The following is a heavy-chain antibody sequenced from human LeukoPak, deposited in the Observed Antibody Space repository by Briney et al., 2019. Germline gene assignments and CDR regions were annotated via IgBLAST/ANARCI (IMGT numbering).Heavy chain of an antibody. CDR1: GIKFTTSD. CDR2: ITKSGGST. D-gene: IGHD6-19*01. CDR3: AKGLAVAGHFDY. V-gene: IGHV3-23*01. J-gene: IGHJ4*02. Sequence: GDSLPLSCTASGIKFTTSDVSWVRLAPGQGLEWVSTITKSGGSTYYADSVKGRFTISRDKSKNTLYLQMNSLRAEDTAVYYCAKGLAVAGHFDYWGQGTLVTVSS.